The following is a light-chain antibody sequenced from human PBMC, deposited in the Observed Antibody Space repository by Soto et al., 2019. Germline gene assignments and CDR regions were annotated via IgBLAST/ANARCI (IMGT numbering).Light chain of an antibody. CDR3: QQYNNYST. V-gene: IGKV1-5*01. CDR1: QSISDR. Sequence: DIQMTQSPSTLSVSLGDRVTITCRASQSISDRLAWFQKKPRKATKLMIYDACSLEGGVPSSFSGSGSGTEFTLTISRLQPDYFATYCFQQYNNYSTFGQGSKVDI. J-gene: IGKJ1*01. CDR2: DAC.